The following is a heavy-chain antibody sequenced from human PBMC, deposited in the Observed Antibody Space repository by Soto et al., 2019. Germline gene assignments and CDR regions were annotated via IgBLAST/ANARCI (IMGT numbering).Heavy chain of an antibody. V-gene: IGHV1-3*01. Sequence: ASVKVSCKASGYTFTSYTMHWVRQAPGQRLEWMGWINAGNGNTKYSQRFQGRVTITRDTSASTAYMELSSLRSEDTAVYYCARAYYGSGSYYISEHMDVWGQGTTVTVSS. CDR3: ARAYYGSGSYYISEHMDV. CDR1: GYTFTSYT. D-gene: IGHD3-10*01. J-gene: IGHJ6*02. CDR2: INAGNGNT.